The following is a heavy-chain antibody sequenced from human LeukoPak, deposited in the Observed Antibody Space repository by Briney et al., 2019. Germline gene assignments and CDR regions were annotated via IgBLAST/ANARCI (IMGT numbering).Heavy chain of an antibody. CDR3: AKDYGSGSYSFIYYYYYMDV. J-gene: IGHJ6*03. D-gene: IGHD3-10*01. CDR1: GFTFSSYG. V-gene: IGHV3-30*02. Sequence: GSLRLSCAASGFTFSSYGMHWVRQAPGKGLEWVAFIRYDGSNKYYADSVKGRFTISRDNSKNTLYLQMNSLRAEDTAVYYCAKDYGSGSYSFIYYYYYMDVWGKGTTVTVSS. CDR2: IRYDGSNK.